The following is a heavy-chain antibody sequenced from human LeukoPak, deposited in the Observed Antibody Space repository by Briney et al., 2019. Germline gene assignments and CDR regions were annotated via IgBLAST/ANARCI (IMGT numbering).Heavy chain of an antibody. CDR3: ARARGSGSYYGHDYYYYHYMDV. J-gene: IGHJ6*03. D-gene: IGHD3-10*01. Sequence: ASVKVSCKASGDTFTTDYIHWVRQGPGQGPEWMGVSNPSSGSTTNAQKFQGRVTMTRDTSTSTVYMELSSLRSEDTAIYYCARARGSGSYYGHDYYYYHYMDVWGKGTTVTVSS. V-gene: IGHV1-46*01. CDR2: SNPSSGST. CDR1: GDTFTTDY.